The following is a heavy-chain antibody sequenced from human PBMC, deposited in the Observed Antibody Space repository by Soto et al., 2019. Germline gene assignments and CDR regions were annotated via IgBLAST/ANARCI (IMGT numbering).Heavy chain of an antibody. CDR2: IVPFSGTT. J-gene: IGHJ4*02. V-gene: IGHV1-69*18. CDR1: GGTFSSYV. Sequence: QVQLVQSGAEVKKPGSSVKVSCTASGGTFSSYVFSWVRQAPGQGLAWMGRIVPFSGTTNFAQNFQDRVSITADESTSTAYMELSSLRSDDTAIYYCARSPAASLFGFWGQGTLVTVSS. D-gene: IGHD2-2*01. CDR3: ARSPAASLFGF.